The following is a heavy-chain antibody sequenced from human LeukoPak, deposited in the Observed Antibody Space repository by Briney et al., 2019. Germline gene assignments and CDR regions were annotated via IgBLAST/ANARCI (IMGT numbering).Heavy chain of an antibody. CDR1: GGSISSSNW. V-gene: IGHV4-4*02. Sequence: PSETLSLTCAVSGGSISSSNWWSWVRQPPGKGLEWIGEIYHSGSTNYNPSLKSRVTISVDKSKNQFSLKLSSVTAADTAVYYCAREDTRDGYKSHLDYWGQGTLVTVSS. J-gene: IGHJ4*02. D-gene: IGHD5-24*01. CDR3: AREDTRDGYKSHLDY. CDR2: IYHSGST.